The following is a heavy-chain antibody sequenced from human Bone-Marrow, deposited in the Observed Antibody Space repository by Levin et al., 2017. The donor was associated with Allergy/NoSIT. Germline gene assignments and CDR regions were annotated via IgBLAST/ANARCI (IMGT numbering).Heavy chain of an antibody. J-gene: IGHJ2*01. V-gene: IGHV4-59*01. CDR3: ARGKTTVTLSYWYFDL. D-gene: IGHD4-17*01. CDR2: IYYSGST. Sequence: SETLSLTCTVSGGSISSYYWSWIRQPPGKGLEWIGYIYYSGSTNYNPSLKSRVTISVDTSKNQFSLKLSSVTAADTAVYYCARGKTTVTLSYWYFDLWGRGTLVTVSS. CDR1: GGSISSYY.